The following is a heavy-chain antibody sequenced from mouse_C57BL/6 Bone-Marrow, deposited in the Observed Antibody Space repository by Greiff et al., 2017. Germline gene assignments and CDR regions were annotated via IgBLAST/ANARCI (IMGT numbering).Heavy chain of an antibody. Sequence: EVLLVESGGGLVKPGGSLKLSCAASGFTFSSYAMSWVRQTPEKRLEWVATISDGGSYTYYPDNVKGRFTISRDNAKNNLYLQMSHLKSEDTAMYYCARDGAYYGSRAYWGQGTLTTVSA. J-gene: IGHJ3*01. CDR2: ISDGGSYT. CDR3: ARDGAYYGSRAY. CDR1: GFTFSSYA. D-gene: IGHD1-1*01. V-gene: IGHV5-4*01.